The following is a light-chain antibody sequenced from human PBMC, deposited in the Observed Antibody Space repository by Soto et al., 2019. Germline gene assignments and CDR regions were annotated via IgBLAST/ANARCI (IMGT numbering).Light chain of an antibody. CDR1: QNLRSS. J-gene: IGKJ1*01. CDR3: QQYNIWPQT. V-gene: IGKV3-15*01. Sequence: VMTQSPATLSVSPGERATLSCRASQNLRSSLAWYQQKPGQAPRLLIYGASTRATGIPARFSGSGSGTELTLTISSLQSEDFAVYFCQQYNIWPQTFGQGTKVEIK. CDR2: GAS.